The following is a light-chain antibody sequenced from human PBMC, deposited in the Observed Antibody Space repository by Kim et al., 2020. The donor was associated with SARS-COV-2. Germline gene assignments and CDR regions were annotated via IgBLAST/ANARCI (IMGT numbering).Light chain of an antibody. Sequence: SYELTQPPSVSVSPGQTASIPCSGDKLEDKYANWYQQRPGQSPVLVIYQDNRRPSGIPERFSGSNSGNTATLTISGTQAMDEADYYCQAWDATTHVFGAGTKGTVL. CDR3: QAWDATTHV. CDR1: KLEDKY. V-gene: IGLV3-1*01. CDR2: QDN. J-gene: IGLJ1*01.